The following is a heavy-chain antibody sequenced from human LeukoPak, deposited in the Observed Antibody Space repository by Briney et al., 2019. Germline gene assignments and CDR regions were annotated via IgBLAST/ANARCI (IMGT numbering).Heavy chain of an antibody. J-gene: IGHJ5*01. V-gene: IGHV3-23*01. D-gene: IGHD6-13*01. Sequence: GGSLRLSCAASGFTFSNYAMSWVRQAPGKGLEWVSIISGSDGSIAYVDSVKGRFTISRDNSKNTLYLQMNSLRAEDTAVYYCAKDHISGTRGWFESWGQGTLVTVSS. CDR3: AKDHISGTRGWFES. CDR2: ISGSDGSI. CDR1: GFTFSNYA.